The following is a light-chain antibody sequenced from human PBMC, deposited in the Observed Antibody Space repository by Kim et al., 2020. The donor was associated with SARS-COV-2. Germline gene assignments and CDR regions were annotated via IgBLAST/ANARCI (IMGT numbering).Light chain of an antibody. CDR1: KLGDKY. J-gene: IGLJ2*01. CDR2: QDS. CDR3: QVWDSSPVV. Sequence: SYELTQPPSVSVSPGQTASITCSGDKLGDKYARWYQQKPGQSPVLVIYQDSKRPSGIPERFSGSNSGNTATLTISGTQAMDEADYYCQVWDSSPVVFGGG. V-gene: IGLV3-1*01.